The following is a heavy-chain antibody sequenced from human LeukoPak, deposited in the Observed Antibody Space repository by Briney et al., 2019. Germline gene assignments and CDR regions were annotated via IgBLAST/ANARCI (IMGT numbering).Heavy chain of an antibody. D-gene: IGHD2-8*01. V-gene: IGHV4-4*07. CDR2: IYTSGST. J-gene: IGHJ6*03. Sequence: SETLSLTCTVSGGSISSYYWSWIRQPAGKGLEWIGRIYTSGSTNYSPSLKSRVTMSVDTSKNQFSLKLSSVTAADTAVYYCARAVSGGYYYYYYMDVWGKGTTVTVSS. CDR3: ARAVSGGYYYYYYMDV. CDR1: GGSISSYY.